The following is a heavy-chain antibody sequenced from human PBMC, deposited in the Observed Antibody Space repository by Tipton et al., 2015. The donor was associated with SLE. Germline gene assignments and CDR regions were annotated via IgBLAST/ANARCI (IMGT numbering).Heavy chain of an antibody. J-gene: IGHJ6*02. V-gene: IGHV4-59*11. CDR1: GGSISSHY. Sequence: TLSLTCTVSGGSISSHYWSWIRQPPGKGLEWIGYIYYSGSTNYNPSLKSRVTISVDTSKNQFSLKLSSVTAADTAVYYCARIVAGGYYYYGMDVWGQGTTVTVSS. CDR2: IYYSGST. D-gene: IGHD2-21*01. CDR3: ARIVAGGYYYYGMDV.